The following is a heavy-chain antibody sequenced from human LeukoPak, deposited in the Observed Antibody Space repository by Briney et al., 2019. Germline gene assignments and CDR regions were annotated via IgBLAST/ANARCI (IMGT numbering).Heavy chain of an antibody. J-gene: IGHJ4*02. D-gene: IGHD6-13*01. V-gene: IGHV1-18*01. CDR2: INGYNGDT. CDR1: GYSFTRHG. Sequence: ASVKVSCKASGYSFTRHGITWVRQAPGHGLEWMGFINGYNGDTYYERKFRGRVAMTTDRSTSTAYMELASLTSDDTAVYYCARGEAAAGTYSDFWGQGTLVTVSS. CDR3: ARGEAAAGTYSDF.